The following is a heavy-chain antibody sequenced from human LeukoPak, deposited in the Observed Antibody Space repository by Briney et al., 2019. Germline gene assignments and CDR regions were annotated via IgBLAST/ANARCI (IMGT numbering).Heavy chain of an antibody. CDR3: TRAPNGDYVFDY. CDR2: INAGNGNT. CDR1: GYTFTRYS. Sequence: ASVKVSCKASGYTFTRYSIHWVRQAPGQRLEWMGWINAGNGNTKYSQNFQGRVTITRDTSASTAYMELSSLRFEDTAVYYCTRAPNGDYVFDYWGQGTLVTVSS. V-gene: IGHV1-3*01. D-gene: IGHD4-17*01. J-gene: IGHJ4*02.